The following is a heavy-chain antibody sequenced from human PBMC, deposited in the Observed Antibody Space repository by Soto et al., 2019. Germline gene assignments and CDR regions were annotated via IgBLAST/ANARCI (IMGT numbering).Heavy chain of an antibody. J-gene: IGHJ4*02. CDR1: GGSISSGGYY. CDR3: ARDVARGGNFDY. CDR2: IYYSGST. Sequence: QVQLQESGPGLVKPSQTLSLTCTVSGGSISSGGYYWSWIRQHPGKGLEWIGYIYYSGSTYYNPSLKSRVTISVDTSKNQFSLKLSSVTAADTAMYYCARDVARGGNFDYWGQGTLVTVSS. D-gene: IGHD3-16*01. V-gene: IGHV4-31*03.